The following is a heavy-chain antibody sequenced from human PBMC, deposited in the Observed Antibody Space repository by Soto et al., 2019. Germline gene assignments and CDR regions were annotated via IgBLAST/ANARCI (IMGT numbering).Heavy chain of an antibody. J-gene: IGHJ4*02. CDR2: ISAYNGNT. Sequence: QVQLVQSGAEVKKPGASVKVSCKASGYTFTSYGISWVRQAPGQGLEWMGWISAYNGNTDYAQKLQGRVTMTTDTSTSTASIEMKSVRSDVTAVYYCAREYGSGSRFDYWGQGTLVTVSS. CDR3: AREYGSGSRFDY. D-gene: IGHD3-10*01. V-gene: IGHV1-18*01. CDR1: GYTFTSYG.